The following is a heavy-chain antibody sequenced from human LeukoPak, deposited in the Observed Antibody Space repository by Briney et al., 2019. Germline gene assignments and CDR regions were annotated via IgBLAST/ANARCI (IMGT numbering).Heavy chain of an antibody. J-gene: IGHJ4*02. D-gene: IGHD1-26*01. V-gene: IGHV1-69*05. CDR1: GGTFSSYA. CDR2: IIPIFGTA. Sequence: SVNVSCKASGGTFSSYAISWVRQAPGQGLEWMGGIIPIFGTANYAQKFQGRVTMTTDTSTSTAYMELRSLRSDDTAVYYCARFWEKCADYWGQGTLVTVSS. CDR3: ARFWEKCADY.